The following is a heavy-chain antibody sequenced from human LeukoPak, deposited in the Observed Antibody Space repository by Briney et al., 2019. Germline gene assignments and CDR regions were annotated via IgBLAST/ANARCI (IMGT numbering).Heavy chain of an antibody. CDR3: ARRTTLGPLHY. CDR1: GNNFASYW. D-gene: IGHD4-17*01. Sequence: PGESLKISCKGSGNNFASYWIGWVRQMPGKGLEWMGIIYPGDSDPRYSPSFQGHVTISADKSINTAYLQWSSLKASDSAIYYCARRTTLGPLHYWGQGTLVTVSS. J-gene: IGHJ4*02. CDR2: IYPGDSDP. V-gene: IGHV5-51*01.